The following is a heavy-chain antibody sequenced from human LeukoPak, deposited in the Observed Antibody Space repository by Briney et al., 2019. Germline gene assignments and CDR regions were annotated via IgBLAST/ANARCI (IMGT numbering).Heavy chain of an antibody. CDR3: ARVDSSTIFYYYYGMDV. CDR1: GYTFTSYD. Sequence: ASVKVSCKASGYTFTSYDINWVRQATGQGLEWMGWMNPNSGNTGYAQKFQGRVTMTRNTPISTAYMELSSLRSEDTAVYYCARVDSSTIFYYYYGMDVWGQGTTVTVSS. V-gene: IGHV1-8*01. D-gene: IGHD3-3*01. J-gene: IGHJ6*02. CDR2: MNPNSGNT.